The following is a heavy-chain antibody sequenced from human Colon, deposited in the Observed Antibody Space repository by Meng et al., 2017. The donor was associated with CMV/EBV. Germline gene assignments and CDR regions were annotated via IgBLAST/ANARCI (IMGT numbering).Heavy chain of an antibody. V-gene: IGHV1-2*02. CDR2: INPYSGAA. CDR1: GYTFNSHI. J-gene: IGHJ6*02. D-gene: IGHD2-2*01. Sequence: ASVKVSCKASGYTFNSHIIHWVRQAPGQGLEWVGWINPYSGAANSAQKFQGRVTLTRDTPITTAYMELSRLRSDDTAMYYCARDKGCTTNCDASFYGMDVWGQGTTVTVSS. CDR3: ARDKGCTTNCDASFYGMDV.